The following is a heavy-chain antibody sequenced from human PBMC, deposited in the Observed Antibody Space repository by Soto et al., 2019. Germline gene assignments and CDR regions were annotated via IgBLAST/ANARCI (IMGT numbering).Heavy chain of an antibody. V-gene: IGHV4-59*01. J-gene: IGHJ5*02. Sequence: TSETLSLTCTVSGGSISSYYWSWIRQPPGKGLDWIGYIYYSGSTNYNPSLKSRVTISVDTSKNQFSLKLSSVTAADTAVYYCARDLRYYDSSGYYGAVWFDPWGQGTLVTVSS. CDR3: ARDLRYYDSSGYYGAVWFDP. D-gene: IGHD3-22*01. CDR1: GGSISSYY. CDR2: IYYSGST.